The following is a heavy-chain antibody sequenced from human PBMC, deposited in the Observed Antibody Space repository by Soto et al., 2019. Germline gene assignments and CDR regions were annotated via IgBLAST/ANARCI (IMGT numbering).Heavy chain of an antibody. D-gene: IGHD2-2*01. CDR1: GYTFTSFA. CDR3: ARDRRDVVPAAMGYYYGMDV. Sequence: QVQLMQSGAEVKKPGASVKVSCKASGYTFTSFAISWVRQAPGQGLEWMGWINAGNGNTKYSQKFQGRVTITRDTSASTAYMELSSLRSEDTAVYYCARDRRDVVPAAMGYYYGMDVWGQGTTVTVSS. V-gene: IGHV1-3*01. J-gene: IGHJ6*02. CDR2: INAGNGNT.